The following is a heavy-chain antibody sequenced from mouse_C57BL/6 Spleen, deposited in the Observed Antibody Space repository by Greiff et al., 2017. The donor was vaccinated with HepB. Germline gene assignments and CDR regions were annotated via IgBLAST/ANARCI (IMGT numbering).Heavy chain of an antibody. J-gene: IGHJ4*01. CDR2: ISYDGSN. D-gene: IGHD1-1*01. CDR3: AREGVTTEMDY. CDR1: GYSITSGYY. V-gene: IGHV3-6*01. Sequence: ESGPGLVKPSQSLSLTCSVTGYSITSGYYWNWIRQFPGNKLEWMGYISYDGSNNYNPSLKNRISITRDTSKNQFFLKLNSVTTEDTATYYCAREGVTTEMDYWGQGTSVTVSS.